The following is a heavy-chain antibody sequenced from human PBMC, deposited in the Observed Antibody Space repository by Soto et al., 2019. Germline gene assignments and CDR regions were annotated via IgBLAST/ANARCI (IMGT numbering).Heavy chain of an antibody. D-gene: IGHD4-17*01. V-gene: IGHV4-59*01. CDR1: GGSISSYY. CDR2: IYYSGST. Sequence: SETLSLTCTVSGGSISSYYWSWIRPPPGKGLEWIGYIYYSGSTNYNPSLKSRVTISVDTSKNQFSLKLSSVTAADTAVYYCARDRTTVTPYYYYGMDVWGQGTTVTVSS. CDR3: ARDRTTVTPYYYYGMDV. J-gene: IGHJ6*02.